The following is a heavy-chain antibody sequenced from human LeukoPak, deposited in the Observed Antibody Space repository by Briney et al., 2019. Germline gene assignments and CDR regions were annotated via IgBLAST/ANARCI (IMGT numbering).Heavy chain of an antibody. CDR2: INWNGGST. V-gene: IGHV3-20*04. Sequence: GGSLRLSCAASGFTFDDYGMSWVRQAPGKGLECVSGINWNGGSTGYADSVKGRFTISRDNAKSSLYLQMNSLRAEDTALYYCARWQGYSSSSGFDYWGQGTLVTVSS. CDR3: ARWQGYSSSSGFDY. J-gene: IGHJ4*02. D-gene: IGHD6-6*01. CDR1: GFTFDDYG.